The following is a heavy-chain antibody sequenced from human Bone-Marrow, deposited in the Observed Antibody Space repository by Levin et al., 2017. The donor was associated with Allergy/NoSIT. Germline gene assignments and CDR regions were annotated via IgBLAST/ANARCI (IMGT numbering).Heavy chain of an antibody. D-gene: IGHD6-19*01. CDR1: GYIFSDYY. V-gene: IGHV1-2*02. Sequence: PGESLKISCKASGYIFSDYYINWVRQAPGQGLEWMGWINPNHGGTNFAPRFYVRVTLTRDTSINTAYMELSGLRSDDTAVYYCARGEGSEQWPKDGFDIWGQGTVVTVSS. CDR3: ARGEGSEQWPKDGFDI. CDR2: INPNHGGT. J-gene: IGHJ3*02.